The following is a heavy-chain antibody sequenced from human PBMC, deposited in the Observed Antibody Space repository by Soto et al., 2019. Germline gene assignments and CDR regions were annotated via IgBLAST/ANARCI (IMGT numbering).Heavy chain of an antibody. Sequence: VQLVQSGAEVKKPGASVKLSCKASGYTFTFYDINWVRQAPGRGLEWMGWMSPSTGNTGYAQRFQGRVTMTSDTSISTAYMEVTRLRPDDTAVYSCARYFDPLDVWGKGTTVTVSS. V-gene: IGHV1-8*01. CDR1: GYTFTFYD. J-gene: IGHJ6*04. CDR3: ARYFDPLDV. D-gene: IGHD3-9*01. CDR2: MSPSTGNT.